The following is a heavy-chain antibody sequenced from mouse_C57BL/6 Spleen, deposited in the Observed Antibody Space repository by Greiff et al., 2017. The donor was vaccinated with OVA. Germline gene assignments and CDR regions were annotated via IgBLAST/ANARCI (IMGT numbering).Heavy chain of an antibody. Sequence: EVKLVESGGGLVQPGGSLSLSCAASGFTFTDYYMSWVRQPPGKALEWLGFIRNKANGYTTEYNASVKGRFTISRDNSQSILYLQMNALRAEDSATYYCARYKYYYGNSYAMDYWGQGTSVTVSS. CDR1: GFTFTDYY. V-gene: IGHV7-3*01. CDR2: IRNKANGYTT. CDR3: ARYKYYYGNSYAMDY. J-gene: IGHJ4*01. D-gene: IGHD1-1*01.